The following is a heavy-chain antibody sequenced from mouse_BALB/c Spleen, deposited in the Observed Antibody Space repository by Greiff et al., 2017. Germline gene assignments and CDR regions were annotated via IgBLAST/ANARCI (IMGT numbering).Heavy chain of an antibody. V-gene: IGHV1-69*02. Sequence: QVQLQQPGAELVRPGASVKLSCKASGYTFTSYWINWVKQRPGQGLEWIGNIYPSDSYTNYNQKFKDKATLTVDKSSSTAYMQLSSPTSEDSAVYYCNACGLRRNAMDYWGQGTSVTVSS. J-gene: IGHJ4*01. D-gene: IGHD2-12*01. CDR2: IYPSDSYT. CDR3: NACGLRRNAMDY. CDR1: GYTFTSYW.